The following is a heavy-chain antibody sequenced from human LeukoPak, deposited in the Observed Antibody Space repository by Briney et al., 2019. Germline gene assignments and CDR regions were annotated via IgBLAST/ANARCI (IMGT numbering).Heavy chain of an antibody. CDR1: GGSISSYY. J-gene: IGHJ6*03. D-gene: IGHD6-13*01. CDR3: ARHGYRIAAAGNVFYYYYYMDV. V-gene: IGHV4-4*09. Sequence: SETLSLTCTVSGGSISSYYWSWIRQPPGKGLEWIGYIYTSGSTNYNPSLKSRVTISVDTSKNQFSLKLSSVTAADTAVYYCARHGYRIAAAGNVFYYYYYMDVRGKGTTVTVSS. CDR2: IYTSGST.